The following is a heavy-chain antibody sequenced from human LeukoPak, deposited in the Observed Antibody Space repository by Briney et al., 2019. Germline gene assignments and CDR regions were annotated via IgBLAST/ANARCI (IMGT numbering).Heavy chain of an antibody. J-gene: IGHJ4*02. CDR1: GYTFTGYY. D-gene: IGHD4-17*01. CDR2: INPNSGGT. CDR3: ARDEGDYVHFDY. Sequence: ASVKVSCKASGYTFTGYYMHWVRQAPGQGLEWMGWINPNSGGTNYAQKFQGRVTMTRDTSISTAYMELSRLRSDDTAVYYCARDEGDYVHFDYWGQGTLVTVSP. V-gene: IGHV1-2*02.